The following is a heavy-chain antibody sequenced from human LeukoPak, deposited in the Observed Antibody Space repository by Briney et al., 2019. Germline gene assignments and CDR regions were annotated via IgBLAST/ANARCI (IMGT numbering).Heavy chain of an antibody. J-gene: IGHJ4*02. CDR2: ISGGTTTI. Sequence: PGGSLRLSCAASGFIFSAYNMNWVRQTPGKGLEWISYISGGTTTIRYADSVKGRFTISRDNSKNTVSLRMSSLRVEDTGMYYCVKDLKGYEEVWGQGTLVTVSS. CDR3: VKDLKGYEEV. CDR1: GFIFSAYN. D-gene: IGHD5-12*01. V-gene: IGHV3-48*04.